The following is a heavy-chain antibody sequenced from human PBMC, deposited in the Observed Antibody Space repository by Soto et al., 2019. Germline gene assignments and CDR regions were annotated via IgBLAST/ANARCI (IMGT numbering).Heavy chain of an antibody. D-gene: IGHD3-10*01. CDR2: INPSGGST. J-gene: IGHJ4*02. V-gene: IGHV1-46*01. Sequence: ASVKVSCKASGYTFTSYYMHWVRQAPGQGLEWMGIINPSGGSTSYAQKFQGRVTMTRDTSTSTIYMELSSLRSEDTAVYYCARSYGSGSYYYLTLDYWAQGTMVTVSS. CDR3: ARSYGSGSYYYLTLDY. CDR1: GYTFTSYY.